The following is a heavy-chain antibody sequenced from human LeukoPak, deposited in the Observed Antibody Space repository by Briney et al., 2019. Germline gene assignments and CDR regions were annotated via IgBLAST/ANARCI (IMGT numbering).Heavy chain of an antibody. Sequence: SETLSLTCAVSGYSISSGYYWGWIRQPPGKGLEWIGSIYHSGSTYYNPSLKSRVTISVDTSKNQFSLKLSSVTAADTAVYYCAGTTNHYYYYYMDVWDKGTTVTVSS. J-gene: IGHJ6*03. D-gene: IGHD4-11*01. CDR2: IYHSGST. V-gene: IGHV4-38-2*01. CDR3: AGTTNHYYYYYMDV. CDR1: GYSISSGYY.